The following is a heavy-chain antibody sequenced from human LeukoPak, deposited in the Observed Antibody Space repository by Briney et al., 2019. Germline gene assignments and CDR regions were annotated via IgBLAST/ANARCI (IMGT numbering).Heavy chain of an antibody. V-gene: IGHV1-2*02. CDR1: GYTFTSYY. CDR3: AREYYYYYYYMDV. J-gene: IGHJ6*03. CDR2: INPNSGGT. Sequence: GASVKVSCKASGYTFTSYYMHWVRQAPGQGLEWMGWINPNSGGTNYAQKFQGRVTMTRDTSISTAYMELSRLRSDDTAVYYCAREYYYYYYYMDVWGKGTTVTVSS.